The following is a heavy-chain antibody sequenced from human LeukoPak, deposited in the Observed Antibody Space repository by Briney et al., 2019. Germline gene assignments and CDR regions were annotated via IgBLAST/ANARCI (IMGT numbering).Heavy chain of an antibody. J-gene: IGHJ4*02. D-gene: IGHD6-13*01. Sequence: GASAKVSCKASGGTFSSYAISWVRQAPGQGLEWMGRIIPILGIANYAQKFQGRVTITADKSTSTAYMELSSLRSEDTAVYYCATQHRPALYSSSWFYFDYWGQGTLVTVSS. V-gene: IGHV1-69*04. CDR3: ATQHRPALYSSSWFYFDY. CDR2: IIPILGIA. CDR1: GGTFSSYA.